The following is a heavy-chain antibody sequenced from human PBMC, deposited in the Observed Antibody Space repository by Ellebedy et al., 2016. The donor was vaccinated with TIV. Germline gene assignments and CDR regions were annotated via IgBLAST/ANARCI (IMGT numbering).Heavy chain of an antibody. V-gene: IGHV3-13*01. CDR2: IDTAGGT. CDR3: VKAHGYNSEIPYRRLDY. J-gene: IGHJ4*02. CDR1: GFTFGSYD. Sequence: GGSLRLSXAASGFTFGSYDIHWVRQAPGKGLEWVSAIDTAGGTSYPDSVRGRFTISRENAKNSLYLQMNSLRAEDTAIYYCVKAHGYNSEIPYRRLDYWGQGTLVTVSS. D-gene: IGHD1-14*01.